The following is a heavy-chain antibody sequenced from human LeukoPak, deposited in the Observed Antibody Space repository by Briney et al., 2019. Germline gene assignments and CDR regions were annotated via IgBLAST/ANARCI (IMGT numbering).Heavy chain of an antibody. D-gene: IGHD5-18*01. Sequence: GGSLRLSCAASGFTFSSYGMSWVRQAPGKGLEWVSAISGSGGSTYYADSVKGRFTISRDNSKNTLYLQMNSLRAEDTAVYYCAKTPVDTAMVTKYFDYWGQGTLVTVSS. V-gene: IGHV3-23*01. CDR1: GFTFSSYG. J-gene: IGHJ4*02. CDR3: AKTPVDTAMVTKYFDY. CDR2: ISGSGGST.